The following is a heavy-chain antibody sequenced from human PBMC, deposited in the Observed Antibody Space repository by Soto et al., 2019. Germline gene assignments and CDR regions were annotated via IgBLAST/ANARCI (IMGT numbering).Heavy chain of an antibody. V-gene: IGHV3-23*01. CDR2: ISGSGGST. CDR3: AKDIVVVPAATRGYYFDY. CDR1: GFTFSSYA. J-gene: IGHJ4*02. Sequence: EVQLLESGGGLVQPGGSLRLSCAASGFTFSSYAMSWVRQAPGKGLEWVSAISGSGGSTYYADSVKGRFTISRDNSKNTLYLQMNSLRAEDTAVYYCAKDIVVVPAATRGYYFDYWGQGTLVTVSS. D-gene: IGHD2-2*01.